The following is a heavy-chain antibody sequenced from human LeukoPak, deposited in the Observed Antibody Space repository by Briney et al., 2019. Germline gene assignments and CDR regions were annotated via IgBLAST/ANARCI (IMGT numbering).Heavy chain of an antibody. Sequence: GGSLRLSCVVSGITVSNYDMSWVRQAPGKGLEWVSAIGGSGDTTYYADSVKGRFTISRDNSQNTLHLQMNSLRAEDTAVYYYAERGMYSSGWNHWFDPWGQGTLVTVSS. D-gene: IGHD6-19*01. V-gene: IGHV3-23*01. J-gene: IGHJ5*02. CDR3: AERGMYSSGWNHWFDP. CDR2: IGGSGDTT. CDR1: GITVSNYD.